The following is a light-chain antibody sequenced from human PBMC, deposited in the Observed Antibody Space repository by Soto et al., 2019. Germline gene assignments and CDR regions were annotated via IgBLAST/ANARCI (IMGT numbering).Light chain of an antibody. CDR2: DNS. Sequence: QSVLTQPPSVSGAPGQRVTISCTGSGSNIGAGYAVHWYQQLPGTAPKLLIYDNSNRPSGVPDRFSGSKSGTSASLAITGLQTEDAADYYCQSYDRSLSGSVFGGGTKVTVL. J-gene: IGLJ2*01. CDR3: QSYDRSLSGSV. CDR1: GSNIGAGYA. V-gene: IGLV1-40*01.